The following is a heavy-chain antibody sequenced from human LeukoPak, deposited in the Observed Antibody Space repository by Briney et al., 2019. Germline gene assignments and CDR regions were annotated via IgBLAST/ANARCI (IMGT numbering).Heavy chain of an antibody. V-gene: IGHV4-34*01. J-gene: IGHJ6*03. Sequence: KPSETLSLTCAVYGGSFSGYYWSWIRQPPGKGLEWIGEINHSGSTNYNPSLKSRVTISVDTSKNQFSLKLSSVTAADTAVYYCARSNYDFWSGYSSYYYMDVWGKGTTVTVSS. CDR3: ARSNYDFWSGYSSYYYMDV. D-gene: IGHD3-3*01. CDR2: INHSGST. CDR1: GGSFSGYY.